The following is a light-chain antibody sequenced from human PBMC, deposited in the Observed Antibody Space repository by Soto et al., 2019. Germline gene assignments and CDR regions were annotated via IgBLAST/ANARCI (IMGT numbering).Light chain of an antibody. V-gene: IGLV2-14*01. CDR1: SGDIGDYNY. CDR2: DVS. Sequence: QSVLTQPAPVSGSPGQSITISCVGTSGDIGDYNYVSWYQQHPGKVPKVIIYDVSNRPSGVSYRFSGTKSGNTASLTVSGLQAGDEADYYCCSYTRGGTPIFETGTKVTAL. CDR3: CSYTRGGTPI. J-gene: IGLJ1*01.